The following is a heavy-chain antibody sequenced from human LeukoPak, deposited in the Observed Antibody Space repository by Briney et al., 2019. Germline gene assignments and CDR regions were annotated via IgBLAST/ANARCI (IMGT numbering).Heavy chain of an antibody. CDR3: AREASLRVGATDY. CDR2: VSSTSAAI. V-gene: IGHV3-11*04. J-gene: IGHJ4*02. D-gene: IGHD1-26*01. Sequence: GGSLRLSCVVSGFTFSDYYMTWIRQSPGKGLEWVSDVSSTSAAIYYADSVKGRFTISRDNAKNSLYLQMNSLRAEDTAVYYCAREASLRVGATDYWGQGTLVTVSS. CDR1: GFTFSDYY.